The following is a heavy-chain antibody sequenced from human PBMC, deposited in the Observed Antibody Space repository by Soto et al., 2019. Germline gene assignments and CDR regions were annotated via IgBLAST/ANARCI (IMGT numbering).Heavy chain of an antibody. J-gene: IGHJ4*02. CDR3: ARVSSGMVRGVSLAPFFDY. Sequence: QVQLVQSGAEVQKPGSSVKVSCKASGGTFSSYAISWVRQAPGQGLEWMGGIIPIFGTANYAQKFQGRVTITADESTSTAYMELSSLRSEDTAVYYCARVSSGMVRGVSLAPFFDYWGQGTLVTVSS. D-gene: IGHD3-10*01. CDR1: GGTFSSYA. V-gene: IGHV1-69*01. CDR2: IIPIFGTA.